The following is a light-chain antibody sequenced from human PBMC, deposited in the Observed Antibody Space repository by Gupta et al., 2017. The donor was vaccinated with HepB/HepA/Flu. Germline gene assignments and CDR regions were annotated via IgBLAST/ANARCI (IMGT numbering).Light chain of an antibody. CDR3: QQSDSTPSS. Sequence: DIQMTQSPSSLSASVGERVTITCRASQSISSYLNWYQQKPGKAPKLLIYAASSLQSGVPSRFSGSGSGTDFTLTISSLQPEDFATYYCQQSDSTPSSFGQGTKLEIK. J-gene: IGKJ2*04. CDR1: QSISSY. V-gene: IGKV1-39*01. CDR2: AAS.